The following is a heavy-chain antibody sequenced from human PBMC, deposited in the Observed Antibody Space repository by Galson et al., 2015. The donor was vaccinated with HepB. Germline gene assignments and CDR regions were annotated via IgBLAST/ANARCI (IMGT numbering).Heavy chain of an antibody. J-gene: IGHJ4*02. CDR2: ISYDGSNK. CDR3: ARGADYFDY. CDR1: GFTFSSYA. V-gene: IGHV3-30-3*01. D-gene: IGHD1-26*01. Sequence: SLRLSCAASGFTFSSYAMHWVRQAPGKGLEWVAVISYDGSNKYYADSVKGRFTIPRDNSKNTLYLQMNSLRAEDTAVYYCARGADYFDYWGQGTLVTVSS.